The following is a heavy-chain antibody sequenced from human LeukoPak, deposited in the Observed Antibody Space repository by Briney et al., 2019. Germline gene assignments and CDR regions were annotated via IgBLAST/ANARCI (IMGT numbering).Heavy chain of an antibody. V-gene: IGHV3-23*01. Sequence: LAGGTLRLSCAVSGFTLRSYGMSWVRQAPGKGLEWVSTISGSGGSTYYADSVKGRFTISRDKSKNTLYLQMNSLRAEDTAVYYCAQEEWGFGEFPLFMDVWGKGTTVTISS. J-gene: IGHJ6*03. CDR1: GFTLRSYG. D-gene: IGHD3-10*01. CDR2: ISGSGGST. CDR3: AQEEWGFGEFPLFMDV.